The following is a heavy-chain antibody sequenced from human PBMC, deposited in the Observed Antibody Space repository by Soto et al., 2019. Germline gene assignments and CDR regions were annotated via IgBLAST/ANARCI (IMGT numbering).Heavy chain of an antibody. V-gene: IGHV4-34*01. D-gene: IGHD4-17*01. Sequence: PSETLSLTCAVYGGSFSGYYWSWIRQPPGKGLEWIGEINHSGSTNYNPFLKSRVTISVDTSKNQFSLKLSSVTAADTAVYYCARALMTTVTSNWFDPWGQGTLVTVSS. CDR1: GGSFSGYY. CDR2: INHSGST. J-gene: IGHJ5*02. CDR3: ARALMTTVTSNWFDP.